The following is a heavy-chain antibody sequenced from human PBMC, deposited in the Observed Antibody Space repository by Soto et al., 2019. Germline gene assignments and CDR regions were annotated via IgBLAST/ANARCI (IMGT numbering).Heavy chain of an antibody. CDR3: AKSPFWSGYFGPEVAGYPTPDDY. CDR2: ISGSGGST. J-gene: IGHJ4*02. V-gene: IGHV3-23*01. D-gene: IGHD3-3*01. Sequence: GGSLRLSCAASGFTFSSYAMSWVRQAPGKGLEWVSAISGSGGSTYYADSVKGRFTISRDNSKNTLYLQMNSLRAEDTAVYYCAKSPFWSGYFGPEVAGYPTPDDYWGQGTLVTVSS. CDR1: GFTFSSYA.